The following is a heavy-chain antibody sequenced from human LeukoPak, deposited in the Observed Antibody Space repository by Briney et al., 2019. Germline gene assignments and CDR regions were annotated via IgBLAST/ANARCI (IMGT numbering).Heavy chain of an antibody. J-gene: IGHJ6*02. Sequence: PSETLSLTCTVSGGSISSYYWSWIRQPPGKGLEWIGYIYYSGSTNYNPSLKSRVTISVDTSKNQFSLKLSSMTAADTAVYYCARTPPSLPVPLGMDVWGQGTTVTVSS. V-gene: IGHV4-59*01. CDR3: ARTPPSLPVPLGMDV. D-gene: IGHD1-14*01. CDR2: IYYSGST. CDR1: GGSISSYY.